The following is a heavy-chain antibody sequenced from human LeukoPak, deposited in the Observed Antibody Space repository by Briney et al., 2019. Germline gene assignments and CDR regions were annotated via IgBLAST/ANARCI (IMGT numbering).Heavy chain of an antibody. J-gene: IGHJ4*02. Sequence: PSETLSLTCAVYGGSFSGYYWSWIRQPPGKELEWIGEINHSGSTNYNPSLKSRVTISVDTSKNQFSLKLSSVTAADTAVYYCARRGRLGYCSSTSCPRPFDYWGQGTLVTVSS. D-gene: IGHD2-2*01. CDR2: INHSGST. V-gene: IGHV4-34*01. CDR1: GGSFSGYY. CDR3: ARRGRLGYCSSTSCPRPFDY.